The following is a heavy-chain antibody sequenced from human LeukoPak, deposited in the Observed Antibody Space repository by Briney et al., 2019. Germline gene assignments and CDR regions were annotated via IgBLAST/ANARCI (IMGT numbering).Heavy chain of an antibody. D-gene: IGHD6-6*01. J-gene: IGHJ3*02. CDR2: IKQDGYEK. V-gene: IGHV3-7*03. CDR1: GFTYSNYW. Sequence: GGSLRLSCSVSGFTYSNYWMSWVRQAPGKGREWVANIKQDGYEKYYVDSVKGRFTISRDNAKNSLYLQMDSLRAEDTAVFYCARVYSSSSGKNAFDIWGQGTVVIVSS. CDR3: ARVYSSSSGKNAFDI.